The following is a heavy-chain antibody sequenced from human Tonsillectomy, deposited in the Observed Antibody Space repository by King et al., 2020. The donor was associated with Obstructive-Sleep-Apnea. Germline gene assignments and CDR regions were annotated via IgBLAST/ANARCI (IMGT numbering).Heavy chain of an antibody. CDR1: GFTFSSSW. D-gene: IGHD3-10*01. Sequence: VQLVESGGGLVKPGGSLRLSCAASGFTFSSSWMSWVRQAPGKGLEWVANIKQDGSEKYYVDSVKGRFTVTRDNAKNSLSLEINSLRAEDTAVYYWARLLCFGDGDGLDVWGQGTTVTVSS. CDR2: IKQDGSEK. CDR3: ARLLCFGDGDGLDV. V-gene: IGHV3-7*01. J-gene: IGHJ6*02.